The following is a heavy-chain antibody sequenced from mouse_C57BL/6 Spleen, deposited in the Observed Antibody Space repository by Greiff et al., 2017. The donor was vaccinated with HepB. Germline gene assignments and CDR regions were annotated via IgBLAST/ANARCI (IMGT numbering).Heavy chain of an antibody. Sequence: QVQLQHSGPELVKPGASVKISCKASGYAFSSSWMNWVKQRPGKGLEWIGRIYPGDGDTNYNGKFKGKATLTADKSSSTAYMQLSSLTSEDSAVYFCARDDGYRYFDVWGTGTTVTVSS. CDR2: IYPGDGDT. CDR3: ARDDGYRYFDV. D-gene: IGHD2-3*01. J-gene: IGHJ1*03. V-gene: IGHV1-82*01. CDR1: GYAFSSSW.